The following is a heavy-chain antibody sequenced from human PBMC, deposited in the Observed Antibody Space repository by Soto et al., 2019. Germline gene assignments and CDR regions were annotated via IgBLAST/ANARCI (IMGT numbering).Heavy chain of an antibody. CDR2: ISYDGSNK. J-gene: IGHJ4*02. D-gene: IGHD6-19*01. CDR3: ARASIAVAGANDY. V-gene: IGHV3-30-3*01. CDR1: GFTFSSYA. Sequence: QVPLVESGGGVVQPGRSLRLSCAASGFTFSSYAMHWVRQAPGKGLEWVAVISYDGSNKYYADSVKGRFTISRDNSKNTLYLQMNSLRAEDTAVYYCARASIAVAGANDYWGQGTLVTVSS.